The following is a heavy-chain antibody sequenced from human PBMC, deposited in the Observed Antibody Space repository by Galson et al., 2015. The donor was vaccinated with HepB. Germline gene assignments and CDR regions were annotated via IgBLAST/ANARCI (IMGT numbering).Heavy chain of an antibody. J-gene: IGHJ6*02. D-gene: IGHD2-15*01. CDR1: GFTFSSYA. CDR3: AKAYCSGGSCYDYYYYGMDV. CDR2: ISYDGSNK. V-gene: IGHV3-30*04. Sequence: SLRLSCAASGFTFSSYAMHWVRQAPGKGLEWEAVISYDGSNKYYADSVKGRFTISRDNSKNTLYLQMNSLRAEDTAVYYCAKAYCSGGSCYDYYYYGMDVWGQGTTVTVSS.